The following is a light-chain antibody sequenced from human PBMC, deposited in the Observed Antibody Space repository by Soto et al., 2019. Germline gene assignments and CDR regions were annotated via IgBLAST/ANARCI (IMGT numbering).Light chain of an antibody. J-gene: IGKJ1*01. CDR3: QQYNNWPET. CDR2: GAS. Sequence: EIVMTQSPATLSVSPGKRSTLSCRASQSVSSNLDWYQQKPGQAPRLLIYGASTRATGIPARFSGSGSGTEFTLTFSSLQSEDFELYYCQQYNNWPETFGQGTKVDIK. V-gene: IGKV3-15*01. CDR1: QSVSSN.